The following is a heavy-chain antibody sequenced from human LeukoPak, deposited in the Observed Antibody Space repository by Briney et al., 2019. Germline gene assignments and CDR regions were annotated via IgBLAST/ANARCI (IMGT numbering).Heavy chain of an antibody. V-gene: IGHV3-48*02. CDR2: IGTRSNPI. CDR1: GFTFSSYC. CDR3: AREARGSGRDFDY. Sequence: GGSLRLSCAASGFTFSSYCMTWVRQAPGKGLEWISYIGTRSNPIYYADSVKGRFTISRDDAKNSLYLQMNSLRDEDTAVYFCAREARGSGRDFDYWGQGILVTVSS. D-gene: IGHD1-26*01. J-gene: IGHJ4*02.